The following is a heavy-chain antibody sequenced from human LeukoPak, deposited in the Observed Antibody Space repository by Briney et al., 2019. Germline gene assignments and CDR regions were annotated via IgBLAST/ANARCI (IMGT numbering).Heavy chain of an antibody. V-gene: IGHV3-33*01. J-gene: IGHJ4*02. D-gene: IGHD6-13*01. CDR2: IWYDGSNK. CDR1: GFTFSSYG. CDR3: APYSSSWYPDFDY. Sequence: GGSLRLSCAASGFTFSSYGMHWVRQAPGKGLEWVAVIWYDGSNKYYADSVRGRFTISRDNSKNTLYLQMNSLRAEDTAVYYCAPYSSSWYPDFDYWGQGTLVTVSS.